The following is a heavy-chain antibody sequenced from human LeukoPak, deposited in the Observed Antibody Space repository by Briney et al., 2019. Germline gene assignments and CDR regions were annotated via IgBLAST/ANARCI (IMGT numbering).Heavy chain of an antibody. D-gene: IGHD3-10*01. CDR3: ARRVDGSGSYYRGPQTYYYFDY. J-gene: IGHJ4*02. Sequence: AGGSLRLSCAASGFTFSSYDMSWVRQAPGKGLVWVSRINSDGSSTSYADSVKGRFTISRDNAKNTLYLQLNSLRAEDTAVYYCARRVDGSGSYYRGPQTYYYFDYWGQGTLVTVSS. CDR2: INSDGSST. V-gene: IGHV3-74*01. CDR1: GFTFSSYD.